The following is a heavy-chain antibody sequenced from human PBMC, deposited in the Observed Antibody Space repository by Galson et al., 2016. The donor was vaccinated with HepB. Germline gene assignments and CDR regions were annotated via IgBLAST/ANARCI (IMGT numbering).Heavy chain of an antibody. CDR2: ISGSGGNT. CDR3: ATPRGYSYGYWDDTTTDY. J-gene: IGHJ4*02. CDR1: GFTFSSYA. V-gene: IGHV3-23*01. D-gene: IGHD5-18*01. Sequence: SLRLSCAASGFTFSSYAMSWVRQAPGKGLEWVSSISGSGGNTYYADSVKGRFTISRDNSKNTVYLQMNSLRAEDTAVYYGATPRGYSYGYWDDTTTDYWGQGTLVTVSS.